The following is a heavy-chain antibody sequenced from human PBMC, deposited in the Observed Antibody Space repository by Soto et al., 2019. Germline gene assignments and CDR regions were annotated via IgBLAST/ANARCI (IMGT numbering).Heavy chain of an antibody. CDR1: GGSFSGYY. CDR3: ARVPPRSWNYGRDAFDI. V-gene: IGHV4-34*01. J-gene: IGHJ3*02. Sequence: SETLSLTCAVYGGSFSGYYWSWIRQPPGKGLEWIGEINHSGSTNYNPSLKSRVTISVDTSKNQFSLKLSSVTAADTAVYYCARVPPRSWNYGRDAFDIWGQGTMVTVSS. D-gene: IGHD1-7*01. CDR2: INHSGST.